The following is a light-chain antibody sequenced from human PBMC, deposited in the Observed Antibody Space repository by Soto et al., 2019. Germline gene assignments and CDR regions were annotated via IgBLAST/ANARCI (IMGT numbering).Light chain of an antibody. CDR3: SSYTGSSTRVV. CDR1: SSDVGGYNY. J-gene: IGLJ2*01. CDR2: DVS. Sequence: QSALTQPASVSGSPGQSITISCTGTSSDVGGYNYVSWYQQHPGKAPKLMIYDVSNRPSGVSNRFSGSKSGNTASLTISGRQAEEEADYYCSSYTGSSTRVVFGGGTKLTVL. V-gene: IGLV2-14*01.